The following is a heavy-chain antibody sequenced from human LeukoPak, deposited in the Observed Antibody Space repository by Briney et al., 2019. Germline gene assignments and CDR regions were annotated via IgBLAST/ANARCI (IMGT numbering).Heavy chain of an antibody. J-gene: IGHJ5*02. Sequence: SETLSLTCTVSGDSINGYYWNWIRQPPGKGLEWIGYIFYSGSTNYNPSLKSRVTISVDTSKNQFSLKLNSVTAADTAVYYCARFSSSGGLFDPWGQGTLVTVSS. CDR3: ARFSSSGGLFDP. CDR2: IFYSGST. CDR1: GDSINGYY. D-gene: IGHD6-6*01. V-gene: IGHV4-59*01.